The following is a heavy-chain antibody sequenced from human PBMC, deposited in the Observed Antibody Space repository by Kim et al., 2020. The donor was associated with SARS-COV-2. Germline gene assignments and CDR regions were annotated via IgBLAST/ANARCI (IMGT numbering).Heavy chain of an antibody. Sequence: LKSRVTISVDTSKNQFSLKLSSVTAADTAVYYCARGPATVPRDYYYGMDVWGQGTTVTVSS. CDR3: ARGPATVPRDYYYGMDV. V-gene: IGHV4-34*01. D-gene: IGHD4-17*01. J-gene: IGHJ6*02.